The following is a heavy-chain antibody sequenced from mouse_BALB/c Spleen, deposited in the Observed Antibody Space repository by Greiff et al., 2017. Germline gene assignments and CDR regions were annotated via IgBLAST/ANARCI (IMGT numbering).Heavy chain of an antibody. CDR1: GFTFSSFG. V-gene: IGHV5-17*02. J-gene: IGHJ4*01. CDR3: TRAYYGSGYYAMDY. CDR2: ISSGSSTI. Sequence: EVKLMESGGGLVQPGGSRKLSCAASGFTFSSFGMHWVRQSPEKGLEWVAYISSGSSTIYYADTVKGRFTISRDNPKNTLFLQMTSLRSEDTAMSYCTRAYYGSGYYAMDYWGQGTTVTVSA. D-gene: IGHD1-1*01.